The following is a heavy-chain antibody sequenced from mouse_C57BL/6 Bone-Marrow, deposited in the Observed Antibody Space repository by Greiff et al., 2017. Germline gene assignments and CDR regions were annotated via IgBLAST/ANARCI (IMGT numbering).Heavy chain of an antibody. J-gene: IGHJ2*01. D-gene: IGHD1-1*01. CDR1: GFNIKDDY. CDR2: IDPENGDT. Sequence: EVQLQQSGAELVRPGASVKLSCTASGFNIKDDYMHWVKQRPEQGLEWIGWIDPENGDTEYASKFQGKATITADTSSNTAYLQLSSLTSEDTAVYYCSTGSLSWDYWGQGTTRTVSS. V-gene: IGHV14-4*01. CDR3: STGSLSWDY.